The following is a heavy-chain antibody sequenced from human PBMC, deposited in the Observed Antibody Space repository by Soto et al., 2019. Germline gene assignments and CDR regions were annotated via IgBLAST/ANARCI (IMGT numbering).Heavy chain of an antibody. D-gene: IGHD3-16*01. CDR3: ARLDLRGEYFDY. V-gene: IGHV4-39*01. CDR1: GDSIVITSFY. CDR2: SHYSGDT. J-gene: IGHJ4*02. Sequence: QLQLQESGPGLVKPSATLSLTCTVSGDSIVITSFYWGWIRQPQGKGLEWIGNSHYSGDTYYNPSLKSRVTISVDTSKNRFSLRLSSIIAADTAVYYCARLDLRGEYFDYWGQGTLVTVSS.